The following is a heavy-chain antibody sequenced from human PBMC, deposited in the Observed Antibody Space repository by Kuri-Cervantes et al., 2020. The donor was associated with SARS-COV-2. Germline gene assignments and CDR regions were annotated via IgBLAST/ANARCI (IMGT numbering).Heavy chain of an antibody. V-gene: IGHV3-48*01. CDR2: ISSSSSTI. J-gene: IGHJ3*02. CDR3: ARGYSYGYAVLDAFDN. D-gene: IGHD5-18*01. CDR1: GFTFSSYS. Sequence: LSLTCAASGFTFSSYSMNWVRQAPGKGLEWVSYISSSSSTIYYADSVKGRFTISRDNAKNSLYLQMNSLRAEDTAVYYCARGYSYGYAVLDAFDNWGQGTMVTVSS.